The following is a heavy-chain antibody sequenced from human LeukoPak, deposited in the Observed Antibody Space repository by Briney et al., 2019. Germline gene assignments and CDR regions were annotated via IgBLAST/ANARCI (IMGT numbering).Heavy chain of an antibody. CDR2: INHSGST. Sequence: PSETLSLTCAVYGGSLSGYYWSWIRQPPGKGLEWIGEINHSGSTNYNPSLKSRVTISVDTSKNQFSPKLSSVTAADTAVYYCARGSGLYGMDVWGQGTTVTVSS. V-gene: IGHV4-34*01. CDR1: GGSLSGYY. CDR3: ARGSGLYGMDV. J-gene: IGHJ6*02.